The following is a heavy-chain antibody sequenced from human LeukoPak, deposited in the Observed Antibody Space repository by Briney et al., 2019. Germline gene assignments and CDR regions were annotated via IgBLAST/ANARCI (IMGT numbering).Heavy chain of an antibody. Sequence: GGSLRISCAASGFTFSSYAMSWVRQAPGKGLEWVSAISGSGGSTYYADSVKGRFTISRDNSKNTLYLQMNSLRAEDTAVYYCARDLEQQLVNDYWGQGTLVTVSS. D-gene: IGHD6-13*01. J-gene: IGHJ4*02. CDR3: ARDLEQQLVNDY. V-gene: IGHV3-23*01. CDR1: GFTFSSYA. CDR2: ISGSGGST.